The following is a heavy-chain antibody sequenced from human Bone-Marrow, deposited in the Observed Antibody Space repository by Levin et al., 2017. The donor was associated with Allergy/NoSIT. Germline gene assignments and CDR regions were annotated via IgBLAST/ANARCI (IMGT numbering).Heavy chain of an antibody. CDR3: ARGLGYCSSTSCSKDAFDI. V-gene: IGHV1-8*01. Sequence: ASVKVSCKASGYTFTSYDINWVRQATGQGLEWMGWMNPNSGNTGYAQKFQGRVTMTRNTSISTAYMELSSLRSEDTAVYYCARGLGYCSSTSCSKDAFDIWGQGTMVTVSS. D-gene: IGHD2-2*01. CDR1: GYTFTSYD. CDR2: MNPNSGNT. J-gene: IGHJ3*02.